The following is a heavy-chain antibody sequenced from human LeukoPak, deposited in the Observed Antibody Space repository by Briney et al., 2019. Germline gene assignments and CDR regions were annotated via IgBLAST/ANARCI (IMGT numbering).Heavy chain of an antibody. D-gene: IGHD3-22*01. CDR1: GFTFNSYA. J-gene: IGHJ4*02. Sequence: AGGSLRLSCAASGFTFNSYAMNWVRQAPGKGLEWVSGISPGGEIPYYADSVKGRFTISRDNSKDTVSLQMHSLRAEDTATYYCAKDDGWLYYNHWGQGTLVTVSS. CDR3: AKDDGWLYYNH. V-gene: IGHV3-23*01. CDR2: ISPGGEIP.